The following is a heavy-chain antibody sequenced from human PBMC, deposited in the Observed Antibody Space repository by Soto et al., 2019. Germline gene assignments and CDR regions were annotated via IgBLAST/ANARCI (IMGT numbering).Heavy chain of an antibody. D-gene: IGHD3-3*01. J-gene: IGHJ6*02. V-gene: IGHV3-23*01. CDR2: LTGDDVNT. CDR3: AKDAKRRITIFGVVDYYGMDV. CDR1: GFTFSNYV. Sequence: GGSLRLSCAASGFTFSNYVMSWVRQAPGKGLEWVSGLTGDDVNTYYADPVKGRFTISRDNSRNTLYLQMNSLRAEDTAVYYCAKDAKRRITIFGVVDYYGMDVWGQGTTVTVSS.